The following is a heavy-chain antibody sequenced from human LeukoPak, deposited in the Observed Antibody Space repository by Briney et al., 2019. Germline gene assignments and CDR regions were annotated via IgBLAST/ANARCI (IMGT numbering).Heavy chain of an antibody. V-gene: IGHV3-23*01. D-gene: IGHD3-10*01. CDR2: ISGSGGST. CDR1: GFTFSSYA. Sequence: GGSLSLSCAASGFTFSSYAMSWVRQAPGKGLEWVSAISGSGGSTYYADSVKGRFTISRDNSKNTLYLQMNSLRAEDTAVYYCAKGGVRDPTRHYFDYWGQGTLVTVSS. J-gene: IGHJ4*02. CDR3: AKGGVRDPTRHYFDY.